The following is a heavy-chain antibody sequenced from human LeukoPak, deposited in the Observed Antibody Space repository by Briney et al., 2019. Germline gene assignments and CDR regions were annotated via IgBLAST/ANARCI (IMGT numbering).Heavy chain of an antibody. CDR3: ARVWTGSSGRPEYLEH. CDR2: LHDSGST. J-gene: IGHJ1*01. CDR1: GGSISSYY. D-gene: IGHD6-25*01. V-gene: IGHV4-59*01. Sequence: PSETLSLTCTVSGGSISSYYWTWIRQSPGKGLEWIGYLHDSGSTNYNASLKSRVTISADTSKNQISLKVSSVTAADTAIYYCARVWTGSSGRPEYLEHWGQGTLVTVSS.